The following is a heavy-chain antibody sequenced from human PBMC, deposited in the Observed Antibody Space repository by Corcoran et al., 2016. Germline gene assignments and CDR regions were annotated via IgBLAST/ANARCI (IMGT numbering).Heavy chain of an antibody. CDR3: ARHRYASIAARRYYYGMDV. J-gene: IGHJ6*02. Sequence: EVQLVQSGAEVKKPGESLKISCKGSGYSFTSYWIGWVRQMPGKGLEWMGIIYPGDSDTRYSPSFQGQVTISADKSISTAYLQWSSLKASDTAMYDCARHRYASIAARRYYYGMDVWGQGTTVTVSS. CDR1: GYSFTSYW. V-gene: IGHV5-51*01. D-gene: IGHD6-6*01. CDR2: IYPGDSDT.